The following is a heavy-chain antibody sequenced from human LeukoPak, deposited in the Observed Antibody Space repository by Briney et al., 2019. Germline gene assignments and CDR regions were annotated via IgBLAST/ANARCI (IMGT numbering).Heavy chain of an antibody. D-gene: IGHD3-3*01. Sequence: GASVKVSCKVSGYTLTELSMHWVRQAPGQGLEWMGIINPSGGSTSYAQKFQGRVTMTRDTSTSTVYMELSSLRSEDTAVYYCARGTIRFLEWLPYDAFDIWGQGTMVTVSS. J-gene: IGHJ3*02. CDR3: ARGTIRFLEWLPYDAFDI. CDR2: INPSGGST. CDR1: GYTLTELS. V-gene: IGHV1-46*01.